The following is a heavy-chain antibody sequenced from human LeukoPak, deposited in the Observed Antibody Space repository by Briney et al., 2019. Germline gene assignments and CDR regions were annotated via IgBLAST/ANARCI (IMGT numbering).Heavy chain of an antibody. CDR3: AKRLGISTGYYYMDV. J-gene: IGHJ6*03. D-gene: IGHD3-9*01. V-gene: IGHV3-30*02. CDR2: IRYDGTNK. Sequence: GGSLRLSCAASGFTFSNYGMHWVRQAPGKGLEWVAFIRYDGTNKYYADSVKGRFTISRDNSKNTLYLQVNSLRAEDTAVYYCAKRLGISTGYYYMDVWGKGTTVTVSS. CDR1: GFTFSNYG.